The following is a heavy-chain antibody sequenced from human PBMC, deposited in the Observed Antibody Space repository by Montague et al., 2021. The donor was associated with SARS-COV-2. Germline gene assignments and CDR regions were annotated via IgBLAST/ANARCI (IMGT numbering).Heavy chain of an antibody. V-gene: IGHV2-70*11. CDR3: ARRTYDILTGYDYGMDV. CDR2: IDWDDDK. J-gene: IGHJ6*02. Sequence: LALVKPTQTLTLTCTFSGFSLSTSGMCVSWIRQPPGKALEWLARIDWDDDKYYSTSLKTRLTISKDTSKNQVVLTMTNMDPVDTATYCCARRTYDILTGYDYGMDVWGQGTTVTVSS. CDR1: GFSLSTSGMC. D-gene: IGHD3-9*01.